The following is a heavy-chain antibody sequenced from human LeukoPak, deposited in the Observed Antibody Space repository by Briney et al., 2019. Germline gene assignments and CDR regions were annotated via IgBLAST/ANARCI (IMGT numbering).Heavy chain of an antibody. CDR2: IYTDGST. CDR3: AVYYYGSFPPTNFDY. CDR1: GLTFSSYS. V-gene: IGHV3-66*01. D-gene: IGHD3-10*01. J-gene: IGHJ4*02. Sequence: GGSLRLSCAASGLTFSSYSMNWVRQAPGKGLEWVSFIYTDGSTYYAESVKGRFTISRDISKNTAYLQMNSLRAEDTALYFCAVYYYGSFPPTNFDYWGQGTLVTVSS.